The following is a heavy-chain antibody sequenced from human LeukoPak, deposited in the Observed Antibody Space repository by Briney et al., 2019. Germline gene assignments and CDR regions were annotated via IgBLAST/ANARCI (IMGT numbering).Heavy chain of an antibody. Sequence: PSETLSLTCAVYGGSFSDYWYAWIRQSPGKGLEWMGEINHSGTTTYIPSLKSRVSMSVDTSKNQFSLKLSSVTAADTAVYYCARGRKYTSGYRVTELGSGYSDYWGQGTLVTVSS. J-gene: IGHJ4*02. V-gene: IGHV4-34*01. CDR1: GGSFSDYW. CDR3: ARGRKYTSGYRVTELGSGYSDY. D-gene: IGHD5-18*01. CDR2: INHSGTT.